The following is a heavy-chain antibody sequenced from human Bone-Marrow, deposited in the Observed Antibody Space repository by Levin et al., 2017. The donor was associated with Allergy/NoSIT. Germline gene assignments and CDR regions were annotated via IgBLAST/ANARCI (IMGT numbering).Heavy chain of an antibody. Sequence: GGSLRLSCAASGFTISSHWMSWVRQAPGKGLEWVANIKKDGSEKYYVDSVKGRFTISRDNAKNSVYLQMNSLRAEDTAVYYCARDPGGDLWSGNDCWGQGTLVTVSS. CDR1: GFTISSHW. CDR3: ARDPGGDLWSGNDC. V-gene: IGHV3-7*01. CDR2: IKKDGSEK. D-gene: IGHD3-3*01. J-gene: IGHJ4*02.